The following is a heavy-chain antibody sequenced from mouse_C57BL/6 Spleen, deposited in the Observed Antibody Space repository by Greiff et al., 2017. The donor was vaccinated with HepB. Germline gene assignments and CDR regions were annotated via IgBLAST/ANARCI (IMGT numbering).Heavy chain of an antibody. J-gene: IGHJ1*03. V-gene: IGHV5-6*01. CDR2: ISSGGSYT. Sequence: EVKLMESGGDLVKPGGSLKLSCAASGFTFSSYGMSWVRQTPDKRLEWVATISSGGSYTYYPDSVKGRFTISRDNAKNTLYLQMSSLKSEDTAMYYCARGENYDYDGWYFDVWGTGTTVTVSS. CDR1: GFTFSSYG. CDR3: ARGENYDYDGWYFDV. D-gene: IGHD2-4*01.